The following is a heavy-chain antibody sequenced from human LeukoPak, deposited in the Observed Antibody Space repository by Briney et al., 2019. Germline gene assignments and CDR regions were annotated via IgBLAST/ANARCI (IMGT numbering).Heavy chain of an antibody. CDR2: IYYSGST. CDR1: GGSISSYY. CDR3: ARHEAKSGKFDY. D-gene: IGHD3-10*01. Sequence: SGTLSLTCTVAGGSISSYYWSWIRQPPGKGLEGIGYIYYSGSTNYNPSLKSRVTISVDTSKNQFSLKLSSVTAADTAVYYCARHEAKSGKFDYWGQGTLVTVSS. J-gene: IGHJ4*02. V-gene: IGHV4-59*08.